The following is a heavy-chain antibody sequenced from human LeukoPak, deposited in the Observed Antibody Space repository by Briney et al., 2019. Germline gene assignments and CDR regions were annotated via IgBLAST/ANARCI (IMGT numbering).Heavy chain of an antibody. V-gene: IGHV3-21*01. J-gene: IGHJ3*02. CDR3: ARDRRIVVVITTDDAFDI. CDR1: GFTFSSYS. CDR2: ISSSSSYI. D-gene: IGHD3-22*01. Sequence: PGGSLRLSCAASGFTFSSYSMNWVRQAPGKGLEWVSSISSSSSYIYYAGSVKGRFTISRDNAKNSLYLQMNSLRAEDTAVYYCARDRRIVVVITTDDAFDIWGQGTMVTVSS.